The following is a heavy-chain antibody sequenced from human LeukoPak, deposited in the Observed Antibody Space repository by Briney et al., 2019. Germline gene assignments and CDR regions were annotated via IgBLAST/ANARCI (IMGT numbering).Heavy chain of an antibody. D-gene: IGHD6-19*01. Sequence: ASVKVSCKASGYTFTSYGISWVRQAPGQGLEWMGWVSTYNGNTNYAHSLQGRVTITTDTSTSTAYMELRSLRSDDTAVYYCARDYSSGWPNFDYWGQGTLVTVSS. CDR3: ARDYSSGWPNFDY. CDR1: GYTFTSYG. V-gene: IGHV1-18*01. J-gene: IGHJ4*02. CDR2: VSTYNGNT.